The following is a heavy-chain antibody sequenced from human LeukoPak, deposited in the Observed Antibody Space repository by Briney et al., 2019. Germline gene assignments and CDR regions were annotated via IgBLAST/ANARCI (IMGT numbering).Heavy chain of an antibody. CDR3: AKAPVTSCRGAFCYPLDS. Sequence: GGSLRLSCAASGFTFSSYDMSWVRQAPGKGLEWVSTISGSDGNTYYADSVKGRFTISRDNSRNTLYLQMNNLRTEDAAIYYCAKAPVTSCRGAFCYPLDSWGQGTLVTVSS. J-gene: IGHJ4*02. V-gene: IGHV3-23*01. CDR2: ISGSDGNT. CDR1: GFTFSSYD. D-gene: IGHD2-15*01.